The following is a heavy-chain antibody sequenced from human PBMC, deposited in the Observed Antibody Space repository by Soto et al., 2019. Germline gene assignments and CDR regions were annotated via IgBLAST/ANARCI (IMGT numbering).Heavy chain of an antibody. Sequence: EVQLVESGGGLVQPGGSLRLSCAASGISLSAYWMHWVRQVPGKGLEWIARINEDGRSTSYMDSVKGRFTISRDNARDTLDLQMNSLRLEDTAVYYCARGWVERLPRQPPSDYWGQGTLVTVSS. CDR3: ARGWVERLPRQPPSDY. D-gene: IGHD3-3*01. V-gene: IGHV3-74*01. CDR1: GISLSAYW. CDR2: INEDGRST. J-gene: IGHJ4*02.